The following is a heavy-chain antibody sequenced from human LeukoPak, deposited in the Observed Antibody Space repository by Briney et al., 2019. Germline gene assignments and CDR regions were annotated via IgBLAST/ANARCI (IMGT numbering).Heavy chain of an antibody. CDR2: IKQDGSEK. J-gene: IGHJ2*01. D-gene: IGHD5-18*01. CDR3: ARRGYSYGRPSGWYFDL. V-gene: IGHV3-7*01. Sequence: GGSLRLSCAASGFAFSNYWMNWVRQAPGKGLDWLANIKQDGSEKYYVDSVKGLFTISRDNAKKSLYLQMNSLRAEDTAVYYCARRGYSYGRPSGWYFDLWGRGTLVTVSS. CDR1: GFAFSNYW.